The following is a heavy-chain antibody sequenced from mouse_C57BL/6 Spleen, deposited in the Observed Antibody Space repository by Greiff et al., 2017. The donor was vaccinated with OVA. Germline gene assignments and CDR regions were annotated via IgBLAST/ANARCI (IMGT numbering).Heavy chain of an antibody. Sequence: VQLVESGPVLVKPGASVKMSCKASGYTFTDYYMNWVKQSHGKSLEWIGVINPYNGGTSYNQKFKGKATLTVDKSSSTAYMELNSLTSEDSAVYYCARRGGNYDAMDYWGQGTSVTVSS. J-gene: IGHJ4*01. CDR1: GYTFTDYY. CDR2: INPYNGGT. CDR3: ARRGGNYDAMDY. V-gene: IGHV1-19*01.